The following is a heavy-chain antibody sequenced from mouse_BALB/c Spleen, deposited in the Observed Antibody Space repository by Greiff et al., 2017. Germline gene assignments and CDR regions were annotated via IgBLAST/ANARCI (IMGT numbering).Heavy chain of an antibody. CDR3: ARSGCYWYFDV. CDR1: GYSFTGYY. CDR2: ISCYNGAT. D-gene: IGHD3-1*01. V-gene: IGHV1S34*01. J-gene: IGHJ1*01. Sequence: LVKPGASVKISCKASGYSFTGYYMHWVKQSHGKSLEWIGYISCYNGATSYNQKFKGKATFTVDTSSSTAYMQLNSLTAEDSAVYYCARSGCYWYFDVWGAGTTVTVSS.